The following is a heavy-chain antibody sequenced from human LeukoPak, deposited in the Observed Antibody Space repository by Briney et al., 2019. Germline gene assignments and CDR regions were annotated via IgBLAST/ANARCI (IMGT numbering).Heavy chain of an antibody. V-gene: IGHV4-39*07. CDR2: INHSGST. CDR1: GGPISSGGYY. J-gene: IGHJ3*02. D-gene: IGHD6-13*01. CDR3: AALQSGVVAAAGTGPDAFDI. Sequence: NPSETLSLTCTVSGGPISSGGYYWSWIRQPPGKGLEWIGEINHSGSTNYNPSLKSRVTISVDTSKNQFSLKLSSVTAADTAVYYCAALQSGVVAAAGTGPDAFDIWGQGTMVTVSS.